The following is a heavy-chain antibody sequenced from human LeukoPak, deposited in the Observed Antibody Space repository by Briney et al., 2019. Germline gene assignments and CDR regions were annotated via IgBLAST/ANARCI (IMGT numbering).Heavy chain of an antibody. CDR3: ARQEYSSGWYEGY. Sequence: PGGSLRLSCAASGFTFSSHAMHWVRQAPGKGLEWVAVISYEGSSKEYADSVKGRFTISRDNSKNTLYLQMNSLRAEDTAVYYCARQEYSSGWYEGYWGQGTLVTVSS. D-gene: IGHD6-19*01. V-gene: IGHV3-30-3*01. CDR2: ISYEGSSK. CDR1: GFTFSSHA. J-gene: IGHJ4*02.